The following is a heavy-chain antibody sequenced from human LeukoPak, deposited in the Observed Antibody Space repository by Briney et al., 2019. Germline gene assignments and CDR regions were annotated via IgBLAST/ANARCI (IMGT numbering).Heavy chain of an antibody. CDR2: IYYSGST. Sequence: SETLSLTCTVSGFSISTYYWSWIRQPPGKGLEWIGYIYYSGSTNYNPPLKSRVTISVDTSKSQFSLKLTSVTAADTAVYYCARDWSGPYYFDYWGQGTLVTVSS. D-gene: IGHD3-3*01. CDR1: GFSISTYY. J-gene: IGHJ4*01. V-gene: IGHV4-59*12. CDR3: ARDWSGPYYFDY.